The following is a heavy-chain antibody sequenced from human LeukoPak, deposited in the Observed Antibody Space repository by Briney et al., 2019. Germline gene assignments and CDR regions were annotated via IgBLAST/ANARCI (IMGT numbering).Heavy chain of an antibody. CDR3: ARLLGRVTMIVVGSSAFDV. CDR1: GGSISSYY. Sequence: PSETLSLTCTVSGGSISSYYWSWIRQPPGKGLEWIGYIYYSGSTNYNPSLKSRVTISVDTSKNQFSLKLSSVTAADTAVYYCARLLGRVTMIVVGSSAFDVWGQGTVVTV. V-gene: IGHV4-59*12. D-gene: IGHD3-22*01. J-gene: IGHJ3*01. CDR2: IYYSGST.